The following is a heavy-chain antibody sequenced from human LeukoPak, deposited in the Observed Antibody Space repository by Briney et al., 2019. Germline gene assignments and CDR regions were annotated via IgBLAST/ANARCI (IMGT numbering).Heavy chain of an antibody. Sequence: GGSLRLSCAVSGFTFRNYWMSWVRQAPGKGLEWVANIKQDGSEKYYVDSVKGRFTISRDNAKNSLYLQMNSLRAEDTAVYYCARSRADYGDYYFDYWGQGTLVTVSS. V-gene: IGHV3-7*01. J-gene: IGHJ4*02. CDR3: ARSRADYGDYYFDY. CDR2: IKQDGSEK. D-gene: IGHD4-17*01. CDR1: GFTFRNYW.